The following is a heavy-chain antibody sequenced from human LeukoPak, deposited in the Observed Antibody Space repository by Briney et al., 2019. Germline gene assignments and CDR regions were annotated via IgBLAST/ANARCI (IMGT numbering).Heavy chain of an antibody. Sequence: ASVKVSCKASGYTFTSYGISWVRQAPGQGLEWMGWISAYNGNTNYAQKLQGRVTMTTDTSTSTAYMELRSLRSDDTAVYYCARDSFYGSGGYYKRFDYWGQGTLVTVSS. J-gene: IGHJ4*02. V-gene: IGHV1-18*01. CDR2: ISAYNGNT. D-gene: IGHD3-10*01. CDR3: ARDSFYGSGGYYKRFDY. CDR1: GYTFTSYG.